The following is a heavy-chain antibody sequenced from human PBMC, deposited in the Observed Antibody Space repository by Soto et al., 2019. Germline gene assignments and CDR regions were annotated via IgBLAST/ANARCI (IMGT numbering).Heavy chain of an antibody. J-gene: IGHJ4*02. V-gene: IGHV3-21*06. CDR1: GFTFTRYS. CDR3: ARESEDLTSNFDY. Sequence: KYGGSLRLSCAASGFTFTRYSMNWVRQAPGKGLEWVSSISSTTNYIYYGDSMKGRFTISRDNAKNSLYLEMNSLRAEDTAVYYCARESEDLTSNFDYWGRGTLVTVSS. CDR2: ISSTTNYI.